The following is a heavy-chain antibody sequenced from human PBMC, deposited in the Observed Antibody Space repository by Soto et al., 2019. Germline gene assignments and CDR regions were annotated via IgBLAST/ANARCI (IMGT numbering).Heavy chain of an antibody. V-gene: IGHV4-31*03. Sequence: SETLSLTCTVSGGSISSGGYYWSWIRQHPGKGLEWIGYIYYSGSTYYNPSLKSRVTISVDTSKNQFSLKLSSVTAADTAVYYCARDVAAAGPSPYYYYGLDVWGQGTTVTVSS. CDR2: IYYSGST. J-gene: IGHJ6*02. CDR3: ARDVAAAGPSPYYYYGLDV. D-gene: IGHD6-13*01. CDR1: GGSISSGGYY.